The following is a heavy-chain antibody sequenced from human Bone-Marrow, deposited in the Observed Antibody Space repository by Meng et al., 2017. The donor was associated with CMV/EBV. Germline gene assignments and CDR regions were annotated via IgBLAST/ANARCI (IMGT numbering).Heavy chain of an antibody. CDR2: ISWNSGSI. CDR3: ARDGGPTYCSSTSCYPPYYYYYGMDV. Sequence: SLKISCAASGFTFDDYAMHWVRQAPGKGLEWVSGISWNSGSIGYADSVKGRFTISRDNSKNSLYLQMNSLRAEDTAVYYCARDGGPTYCSSTSCYPPYYYYYGMDVWGQGTTVTVSS. D-gene: IGHD2-2*01. CDR1: GFTFDDYA. V-gene: IGHV3-9*01. J-gene: IGHJ6*02.